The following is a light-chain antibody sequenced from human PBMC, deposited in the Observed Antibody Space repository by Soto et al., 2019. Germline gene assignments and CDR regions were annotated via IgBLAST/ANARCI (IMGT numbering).Light chain of an antibody. Sequence: EIVMTQSPATLSVSPGETASLSCRASQSAGNFLAWYQQKPGQAPRLLIYYISTRATGIPARFSGSGSGTEFTLTISSLQPEDFATYYCQQSYSTPTFGQGTKVDIK. J-gene: IGKJ1*01. CDR1: QSAGNF. V-gene: IGKV3D-15*01. CDR3: QQSYSTPT. CDR2: YIS.